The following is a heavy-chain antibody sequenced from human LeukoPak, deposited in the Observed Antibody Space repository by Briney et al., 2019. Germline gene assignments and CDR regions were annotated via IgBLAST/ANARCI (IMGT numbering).Heavy chain of an antibody. V-gene: IGHV3-7*01. CDR3: ARGPLGFCSTNSCPFDY. Sequence: GGSLRLSCAASGFTCSNYWMSWVRQIPGKGLEWVANIKQDGSEKYYVDSVKGRFTISRDSANNSLYLQMNSLRAEDTAVYYCARGPLGFCSTNSCPFDYWGQGTLVTGSS. CDR1: GFTCSNYW. J-gene: IGHJ4*02. D-gene: IGHD2-2*01. CDR2: IKQDGSEK.